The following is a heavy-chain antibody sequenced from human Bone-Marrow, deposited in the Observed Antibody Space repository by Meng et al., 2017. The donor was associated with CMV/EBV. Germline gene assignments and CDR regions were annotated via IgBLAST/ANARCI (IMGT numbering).Heavy chain of an antibody. Sequence: ASVKVSCKASGYTFISYDINWVRQATGQGLEWMGWMNPNSGNTGYAQKFQGRVTITRNTSISTAYRELSSLRSEDTAVYYCERGGRSFWSGYYNRGGVSFWFDPWGQGTLVTVSS. CDR3: ERGGRSFWSGYYNRGGVSFWFDP. V-gene: IGHV1-8*01. D-gene: IGHD3-3*01. CDR2: MNPNSGNT. J-gene: IGHJ5*02. CDR1: GYTFISYD.